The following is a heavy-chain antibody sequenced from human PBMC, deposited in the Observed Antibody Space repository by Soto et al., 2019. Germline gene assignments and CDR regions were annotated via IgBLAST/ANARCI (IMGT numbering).Heavy chain of an antibody. CDR1: GFAFDDYY. V-gene: IGHV3-72*01. CDR3: ARDTGGSYDY. J-gene: IGHJ4*02. CDR2: TRDKPNNYAA. Sequence: EGQLVQSGGGLVQPGGSLRLSCTASGFAFDDYYMDWVRQVPGKGLEWIGRTRDKPNNYAAEYVASVKGRFTISRDASKDSMYLQMNTVKTEDTAVYYSARDTGGSYDYWGQGALVIVSS. D-gene: IGHD1-26*01.